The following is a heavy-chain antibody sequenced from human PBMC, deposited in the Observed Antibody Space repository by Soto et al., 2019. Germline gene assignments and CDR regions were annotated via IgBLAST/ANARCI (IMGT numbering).Heavy chain of an antibody. CDR3: ARDGSSGSPLVY. CDR1: GYTFTSYY. Sequence: VQLVQSGAEVKKPGASVKVSCKASGYTFTSYYMHWLRQAPGQRLEWMGIINPSGGSTSYAQKFQGRDTMTRHTSTSTIYMALSSLRSEDTAVYYCARDGSSGSPLVYWSQGTLVNVS. D-gene: IGHD3-10*01. V-gene: IGHV1-46*01. J-gene: IGHJ4*02. CDR2: INPSGGST.